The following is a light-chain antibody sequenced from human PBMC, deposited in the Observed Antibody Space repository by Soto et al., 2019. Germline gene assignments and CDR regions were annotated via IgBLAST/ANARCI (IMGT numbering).Light chain of an antibody. CDR3: QAWDSSTDVV. CDR2: QDS. J-gene: IGLJ2*01. V-gene: IGLV3-1*01. Sequence: SYELTQTPSVSVSPGQTASITCSGDKLGDKYACWYQQKPGQSPVVVIYQDSKRPSGIPERFSGSNSGNTATLTISGTQAMDEADYYCQAWDSSTDVVFGGGTKLTVL. CDR1: KLGDKY.